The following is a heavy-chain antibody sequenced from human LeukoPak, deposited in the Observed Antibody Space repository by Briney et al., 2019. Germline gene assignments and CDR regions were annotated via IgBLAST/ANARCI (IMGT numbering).Heavy chain of an antibody. CDR1: GFTFSSYW. V-gene: IGHV3-7*01. D-gene: IGHD3-3*01. Sequence: GGSLRLSCAASGFTFSSYWMSWVRQAPGKGLEWVANIKQDGSQKYYVDSVKGRFTISRDNAKNSLYLQMNSLRAEDTAVYYCARVGLVEWSGVDYWGQGTLVTVSS. J-gene: IGHJ4*02. CDR3: ARVGLVEWSGVDY. CDR2: IKQDGSQK.